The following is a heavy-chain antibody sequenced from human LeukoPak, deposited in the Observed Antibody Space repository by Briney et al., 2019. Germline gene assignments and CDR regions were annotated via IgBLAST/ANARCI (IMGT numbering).Heavy chain of an antibody. CDR1: GFTFSSYA. J-gene: IGHJ4*02. Sequence: GGSLRLSCAASGFTFSSYAMSWVRQAPGKGLEWVSAISGSGGSTYYADSVKGRFTISRDNSKNTLYLQMSSLRAEDTAVYYCARKYQLLYYFDYWGQGTLVTVSS. D-gene: IGHD2-2*01. V-gene: IGHV3-23*01. CDR3: ARKYQLLYYFDY. CDR2: ISGSGGST.